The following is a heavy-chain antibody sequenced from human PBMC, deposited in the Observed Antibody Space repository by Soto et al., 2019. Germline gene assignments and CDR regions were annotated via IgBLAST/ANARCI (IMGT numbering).Heavy chain of an antibody. J-gene: IGHJ4*02. CDR1: GFSFSTYW. V-gene: IGHV3-7*01. CDR3: VAGSGWLPDF. Sequence: EVQLVESGGGLVQPRGSLRLSCAASGFSFSTYWMNWVRQAPGKGLEWVAIIKKDGSGKLYVDSVKGRFTISRDNARNSLYLEMNSLRAEDTAVYYCVAGSGWLPDFWGQGTLVTVSS. D-gene: IGHD6-19*01. CDR2: IKKDGSGK.